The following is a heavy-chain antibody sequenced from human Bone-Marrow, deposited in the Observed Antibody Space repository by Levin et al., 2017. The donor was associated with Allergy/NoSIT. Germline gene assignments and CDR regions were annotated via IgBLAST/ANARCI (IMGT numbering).Heavy chain of an antibody. J-gene: IGHJ4*02. CDR2: ISSSSSYI. Sequence: LSLTCAASGFPFSSYSMNWVRQAPGKGLEWASSISSSSSYIYYADSVKGRFTISRDNAKNSLYLQMNSLRAEDTAVYYCARDRGAGSSGWYELDYWGQGTLVTVSS. V-gene: IGHV3-21*01. D-gene: IGHD6-19*01. CDR3: ARDRGAGSSGWYELDY. CDR1: GFPFSSYS.